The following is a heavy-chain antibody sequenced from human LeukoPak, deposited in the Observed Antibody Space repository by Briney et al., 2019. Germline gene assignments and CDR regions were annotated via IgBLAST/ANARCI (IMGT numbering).Heavy chain of an antibody. CDR1: GDSITTYY. J-gene: IGHJ5*02. CDR2: VYYNVNT. V-gene: IGHV4-59*01. D-gene: IGHD1-26*01. CDR3: AREEGGKRFDL. Sequence: SETLSLTCSVSGDSITTYYWTWIRQSPGKGLEWIGYVYYNVNTNYNPSLKSRVTISVDTSKNQFFLRLTSVTAADTAVYYCAREEGGKRFDLWGQGTLVMVSS.